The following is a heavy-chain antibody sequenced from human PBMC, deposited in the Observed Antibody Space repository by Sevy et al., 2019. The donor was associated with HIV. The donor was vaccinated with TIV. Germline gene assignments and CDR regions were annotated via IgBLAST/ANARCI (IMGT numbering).Heavy chain of an antibody. D-gene: IGHD4-17*01. J-gene: IGHJ6*02. V-gene: IGHV3-30*02. Sequence: GSLRLSCAASGFSFSSYGMHWVRQAPGKGLEWVTFIRHDGSTKYYVDSVRGRFTISRDNSNSTLYLQMNSLRREDTAVYYCVKGPHPAVTTSYGMDVWGQGTTVTVSS. CDR2: IRHDGSTK. CDR1: GFSFSSYG. CDR3: VKGPHPAVTTSYGMDV.